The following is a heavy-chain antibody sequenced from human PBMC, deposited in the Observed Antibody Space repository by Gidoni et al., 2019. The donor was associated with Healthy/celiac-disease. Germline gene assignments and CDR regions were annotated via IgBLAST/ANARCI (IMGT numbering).Heavy chain of an antibody. CDR2: IIPIFGTA. V-gene: IGHV1-69*12. D-gene: IGHD3-10*01. J-gene: IGHJ4*02. CDR3: ARAGPHYYGSGSYYLNY. CDR1: GGTFSSYA. Sequence: QVQLVQSGAEVKKPGSSVKVSCKASGGTFSSYAISWGRQAPGQGLEWMGGIIPIFGTANYAQKFQGRVTITADESTSTAYMELSSLRSEDTAVYYCARAGPHYYGSGSYYLNYWGQGTLVTVSS.